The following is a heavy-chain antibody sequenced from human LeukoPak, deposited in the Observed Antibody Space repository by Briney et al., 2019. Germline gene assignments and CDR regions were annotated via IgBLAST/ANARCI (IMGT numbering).Heavy chain of an antibody. D-gene: IGHD4-11*01. V-gene: IGHV3-7*03. CDR2: INHNGNVN. CDR3: ATDYSPKYYYGMDV. CDR1: GFTFSSYW. J-gene: IGHJ6*02. Sequence: GGSLRLSCAASGFTFSSYWMNWARQAPGKGLEWVASINHNGNVNYYVDSVKGRFTISRDNSKNTLYLQMNSLRAEDTAVYYCATDYSPKYYYGMDVWGQGTTVTVSS.